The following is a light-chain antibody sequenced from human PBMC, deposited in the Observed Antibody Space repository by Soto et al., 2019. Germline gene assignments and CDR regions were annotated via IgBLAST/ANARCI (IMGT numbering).Light chain of an antibody. Sequence: QSVLTQPPSVSGAPGQTVTISCTGSSSNIGTFHVHWYQQLPGTTPKLLIYANNNRPSGVPDRFSGSKSGTSASLAITGLQAEDEGDYYCQSSDSRLYGSLFDGGTKLTVL. J-gene: IGLJ3*02. V-gene: IGLV1-40*01. CDR3: QSSDSRLYGSL. CDR1: SSNIGTFH. CDR2: ANN.